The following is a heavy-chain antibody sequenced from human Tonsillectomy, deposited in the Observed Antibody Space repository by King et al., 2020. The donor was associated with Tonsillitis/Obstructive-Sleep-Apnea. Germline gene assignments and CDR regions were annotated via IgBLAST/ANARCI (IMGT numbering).Heavy chain of an antibody. V-gene: IGHV1-46*01. D-gene: IGHD3-9*01. CDR2: LNPGGGST. CDR3: AARYFDNSRFDY. CDR1: GYTFTNYY. Sequence: VQLVESGAEVKKPGASVKVSCKASGYTFTNYYTHWVRQAPGQGLEWMGILNPGGGSTNYAQKFQGRVTLTRDTSTSTVYMELSSLRSEDTAVYYWAARYFDNSRFDYWGQGTLVTVSS. J-gene: IGHJ4*02.